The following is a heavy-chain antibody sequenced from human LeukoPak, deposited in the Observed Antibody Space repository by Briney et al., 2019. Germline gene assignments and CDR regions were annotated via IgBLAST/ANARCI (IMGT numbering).Heavy chain of an antibody. CDR2: ISSSGSTI. D-gene: IGHD3-22*01. CDR3: ARDWEPYYDSSGSGMDV. Sequence: PGGSLRLSCAASGFTFSDYHMSWIRQAPGKGLEWVSYISSSGSTIYYADSVKGRFTISRDNAKNSLYLQMNSLRAEDTAVYYCARDWEPYYDSSGSGMDVWGQGTTVTVSS. CDR1: GFTFSDYH. J-gene: IGHJ6*02. V-gene: IGHV3-11*01.